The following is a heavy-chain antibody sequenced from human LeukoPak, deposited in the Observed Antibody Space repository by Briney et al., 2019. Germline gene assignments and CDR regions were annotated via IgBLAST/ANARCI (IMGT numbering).Heavy chain of an antibody. Sequence: SETLSLTCAVSGYSISSGYYWGWIRQPPGKGLEWIGSIYHSGSTYYNPSLKSRVTISVDTSKDQFSLKLSSVTAADTAVYYCARSPWIQLWLGAFDIWGQGTMVTVSS. J-gene: IGHJ3*02. V-gene: IGHV4-38-2*01. D-gene: IGHD5-18*01. CDR2: IYHSGST. CDR1: GYSISSGYY. CDR3: ARSPWIQLWLGAFDI.